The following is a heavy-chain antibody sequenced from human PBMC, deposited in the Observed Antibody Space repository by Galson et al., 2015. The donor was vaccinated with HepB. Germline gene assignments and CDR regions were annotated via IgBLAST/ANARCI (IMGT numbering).Heavy chain of an antibody. D-gene: IGHD2-15*01. CDR3: AKEGDSIADLAGFDD. Sequence: SLRLSCATSGFNFNDHAMSWVRQAPGKGLQWVSSSNGNGASTYSADSVKGRFTISKDSSKNTLYLQMNSLTADDTAVYFCAKEGDSIADLAGFDDWGQGTLVIVAS. CDR2: SNGNGAST. CDR1: GFNFNDHA. J-gene: IGHJ4*02. V-gene: IGHV3-23*01.